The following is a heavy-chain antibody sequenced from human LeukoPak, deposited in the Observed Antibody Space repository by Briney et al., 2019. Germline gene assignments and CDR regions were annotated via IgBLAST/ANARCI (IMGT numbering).Heavy chain of an antibody. CDR3: AREAGIAAAGTRGDY. CDR2: IYYSGST. CDR1: GGSISSYY. D-gene: IGHD6-13*01. J-gene: IGHJ4*02. Sequence: SETLSLTCTVSGGSISSYYWSWIRQPPGKGLEWIGYIYYSGSTNYNPSLKSRVTISVDTSKNQFSLKLSSVTAADTAVYYCAREAGIAAAGTRGDYWGQGTLVTVSS. V-gene: IGHV4-59*01.